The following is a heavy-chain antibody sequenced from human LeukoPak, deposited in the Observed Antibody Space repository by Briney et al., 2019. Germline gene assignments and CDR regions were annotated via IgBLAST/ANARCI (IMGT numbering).Heavy chain of an antibody. Sequence: GGSLRLSCAASGFTFSSYVITWVRQAPGKGLEWVSSISGTGGSTYYADSVKGRFTISRDNSKNTLYLQMNSLRAEDTAAYYCASQRLSGYDYVYWGQGTLVTVSS. CDR1: GFTFSSYV. CDR2: ISGTGGST. D-gene: IGHD5-12*01. J-gene: IGHJ4*02. V-gene: IGHV3-23*01. CDR3: ASQRLSGYDYVY.